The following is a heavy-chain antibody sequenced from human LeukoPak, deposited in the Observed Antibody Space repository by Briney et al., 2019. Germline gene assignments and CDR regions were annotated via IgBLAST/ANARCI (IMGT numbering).Heavy chain of an antibody. CDR3: VKRSMTSKSNYYYDF. Sequence: AGGSLRLSCSASGFTFSSYAMHWVRQAPGKGLEYVSSTDSSGGSTYYAESVKGRFTISRDNSKNTLYLRMSSLRAEDTAVYYCVKRSMTSKSNYYYDFWGQGALVTVSS. D-gene: IGHD6-6*01. J-gene: IGHJ4*02. CDR2: TDSSGGST. V-gene: IGHV3-64D*06. CDR1: GFTFSSYA.